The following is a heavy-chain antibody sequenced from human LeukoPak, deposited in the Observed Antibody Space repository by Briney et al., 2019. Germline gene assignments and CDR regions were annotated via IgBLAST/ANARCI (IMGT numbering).Heavy chain of an antibody. CDR3: AREGYDSSGYYYPDY. D-gene: IGHD3-22*01. CDR2: IYHSGST. Sequence: SETLSLTCAVSGGSISSSNWWSWVRQPPGKGLEWIGEIYHSGSTNYNPSLKSRVTISVDKSKNQFSLKLSSVTAADTAVYYCAREGYDSSGYYYPDYWGQGTLVTVSS. V-gene: IGHV4-4*02. CDR1: GGSISSSNW. J-gene: IGHJ4*02.